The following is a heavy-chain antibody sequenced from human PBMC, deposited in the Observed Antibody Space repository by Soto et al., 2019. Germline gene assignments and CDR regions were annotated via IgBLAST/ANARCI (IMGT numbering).Heavy chain of an antibody. Sequence: QVQLVESGGGVVQPGRSLRLSCAASGFTFNNYGMHWVRQAPGKGLEWVAVIWYDGSNEYYADSVKGRLTISRDNSKNTLYLQMNRLRTEDTAVYHWARVQGRWYGSGSYQGMDGWGRGTTVTVSS. CDR1: GFTFNNYG. CDR2: IWYDGSNE. V-gene: IGHV3-33*01. D-gene: IGHD3-10*01. J-gene: IGHJ6*02. CDR3: ARVQGRWYGSGSYQGMDG.